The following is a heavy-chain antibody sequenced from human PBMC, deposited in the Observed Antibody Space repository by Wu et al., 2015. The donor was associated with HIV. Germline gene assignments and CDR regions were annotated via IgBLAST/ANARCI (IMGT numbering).Heavy chain of an antibody. CDR1: GYTFTDYG. D-gene: IGHD6-13*01. Sequence: QVQLVQSGAEVKKPGASVKVSCKASGYTFTDYGISWVRQATGQGLEWMGWMNPNSGNTGYAQKFQGRVSMTRNTSINTAYMELSSLRSEDTAVYYCARGPYSSSWCDYWGQGTLVTVSS. V-gene: IGHV1-8*02. J-gene: IGHJ4*02. CDR2: MNPNSGNT. CDR3: ARGPYSSSWCDY.